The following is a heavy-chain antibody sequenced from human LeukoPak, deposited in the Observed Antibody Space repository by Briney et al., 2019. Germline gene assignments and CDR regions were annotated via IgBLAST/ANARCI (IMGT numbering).Heavy chain of an antibody. CDR3: AKDGFGSSYRNYYYYYMDV. V-gene: IGHV3-23*01. J-gene: IGHJ6*03. CDR2: ISGSGGST. CDR1: GFTFSSYA. Sequence: GGSLRLSCAASGFTFSSYAMSWVRQAPGKGLEWVSAISGSGGSTYYADSVKGRFTISRDNSKNTLYLQMNSLRAEDTAVYYCAKDGFGSSYRNYYYYYMDVWGKGTTVTVSS. D-gene: IGHD6-6*01.